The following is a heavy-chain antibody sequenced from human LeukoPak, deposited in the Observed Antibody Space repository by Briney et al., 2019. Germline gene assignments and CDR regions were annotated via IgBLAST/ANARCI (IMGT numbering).Heavy chain of an antibody. Sequence: GGSLRLSCAASGFTFSSYSMNWVRQAPGKGLEWVSSISSSSSYIYYAGSVKGRFTISRDNAKNSLYLQMNSLRAEDTAVYYCARDIFPTIFGVVTSPIDYWGQGTLVTVSS. D-gene: IGHD3-3*01. CDR2: ISSSSSYI. CDR1: GFTFSSYS. CDR3: ARDIFPTIFGVVTSPIDY. V-gene: IGHV3-21*01. J-gene: IGHJ4*02.